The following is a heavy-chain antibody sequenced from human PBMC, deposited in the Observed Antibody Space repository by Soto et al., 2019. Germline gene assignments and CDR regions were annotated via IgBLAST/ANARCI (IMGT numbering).Heavy chain of an antibody. V-gene: IGHV3-72*01. CDR3: TMGLLWFGAY. Sequence: GGSLRLSCAASGFTFSDYYMDWVRQAPGKGLEWVGRIRNKANTYTTEYAASVRGRFTISGDESKNSLYLQMNSLKTEDTAVYYCTMGLLWFGAYWGQGTLVTVSS. CDR2: IRNKANTYTT. CDR1: GFTFSDYY. J-gene: IGHJ4*02. D-gene: IGHD3-10*01.